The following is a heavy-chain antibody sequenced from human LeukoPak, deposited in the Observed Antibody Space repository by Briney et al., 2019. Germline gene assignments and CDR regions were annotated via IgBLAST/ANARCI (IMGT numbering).Heavy chain of an antibody. CDR2: INPNSGGT. CDR3: ARVKGVYSGSGPNYYMDV. V-gene: IGHV1-2*02. J-gene: IGHJ6*03. CDR1: GYTFTGYY. Sequence: ASVKVSCKASGYTFTGYYMHWVRQAPGQGLEWMGWINPNSGGTNYAQKFQGRVTMTRDTSISTAYMELSRLRSDDTAVYYCARVKGVYSGSGPNYYMDVWGKGTTVTISS. D-gene: IGHD3-10*01.